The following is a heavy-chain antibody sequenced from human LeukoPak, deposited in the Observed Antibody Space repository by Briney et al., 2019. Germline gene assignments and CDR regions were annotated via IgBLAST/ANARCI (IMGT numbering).Heavy chain of an antibody. Sequence: ASVKVSCKASGYTFTSYAMNWVRQAPGQGLEWMGWINTNTGNPTYAQGFTGRLVFSLDTSVSTAYLQISSLKAEDTAVYYCARDPSAGPWAYYDYSYMDVWGKGTTVTVSS. V-gene: IGHV7-4-1*02. CDR2: INTNTGNP. D-gene: IGHD6-13*01. CDR3: ARDPSAGPWAYYDYSYMDV. CDR1: GYTFTSYA. J-gene: IGHJ6*03.